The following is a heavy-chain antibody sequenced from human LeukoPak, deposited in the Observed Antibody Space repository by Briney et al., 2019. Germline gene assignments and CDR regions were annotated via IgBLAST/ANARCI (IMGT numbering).Heavy chain of an antibody. J-gene: IGHJ4*02. D-gene: IGHD3-16*01. Sequence: GGSLTLSCAASGFTFTNYAMRWVRQAPGKGLEWVSTVNPGGSGTYYADSVKGRFTVSRDNSKNMVYLQMNSLRPEDTALYYCAKGESQPKYYFDYWGQGALVTVSS. V-gene: IGHV3-23*01. CDR3: AKGESQPKYYFDY. CDR1: GFTFTNYA. CDR2: VNPGGSGT.